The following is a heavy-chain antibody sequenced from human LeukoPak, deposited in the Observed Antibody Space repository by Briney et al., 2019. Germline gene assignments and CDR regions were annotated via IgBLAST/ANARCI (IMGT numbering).Heavy chain of an antibody. CDR3: ARDSLGGWPPIPYFDY. V-gene: IGHV3-33*01. J-gene: IGHJ4*02. Sequence: GGSLSLSCAASGFTFSSYGMHWVRQAPGKGLEWVAVIWYDGSNKYYADSVKGRFTISRDNSKNTLYLQMNSLRAEDTAVYYCARDSLGGWPPIPYFDYWGQGTLVTVSS. D-gene: IGHD6-19*01. CDR2: IWYDGSNK. CDR1: GFTFSSYG.